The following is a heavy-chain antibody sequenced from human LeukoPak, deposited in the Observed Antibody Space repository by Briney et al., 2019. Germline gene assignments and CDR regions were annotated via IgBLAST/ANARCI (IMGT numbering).Heavy chain of an antibody. D-gene: IGHD3-10*01. CDR2: INHSGST. CDR3: ARGTMADY. Sequence: KGLEWIGEINHSGSTNYNPSLKSRVTISVDTSKNQFSLKLSSVTAADTAVYYCARGTMADYWGQGTLVTVSS. J-gene: IGHJ4*02. V-gene: IGHV4-34*01.